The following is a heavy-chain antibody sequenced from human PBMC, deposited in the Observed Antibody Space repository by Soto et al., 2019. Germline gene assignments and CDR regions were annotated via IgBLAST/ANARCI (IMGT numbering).Heavy chain of an antibody. D-gene: IGHD3-10*01. V-gene: IGHV3-30*03. CDR2: TASDGTNK. Sequence: QVQLVESGGGVVQPGNSVRLSCAASGFTFSMYGMHWVRQAPGKGREWVAVTASDGTNKFYGESVKGRFTISRDNPRATLYLQMYSLRPDDTAVYYCARKNPGRVSELPDYWGQGTLVTVSS. CDR1: GFTFSMYG. J-gene: IGHJ4*02. CDR3: ARKNPGRVSELPDY.